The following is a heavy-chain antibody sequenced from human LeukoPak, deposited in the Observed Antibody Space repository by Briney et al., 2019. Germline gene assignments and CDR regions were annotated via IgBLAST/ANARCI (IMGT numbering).Heavy chain of an antibody. Sequence: ASVKVSCKASGYTFTGYYMYWVRQAPGQGLEWMGIINPSGGSTSYAQKFQGRVTMTRDTSTSTVYMEPSSLRSEDTAVYYCARDSGMVRGTVDYWGQGTLVTVSS. CDR2: INPSGGST. V-gene: IGHV1-46*01. J-gene: IGHJ4*02. CDR3: ARDSGMVRGTVDY. D-gene: IGHD3-10*01. CDR1: GYTFTGYY.